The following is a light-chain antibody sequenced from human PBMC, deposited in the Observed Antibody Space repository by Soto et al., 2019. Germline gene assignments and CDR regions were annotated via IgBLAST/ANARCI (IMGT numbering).Light chain of an antibody. J-gene: IGKJ5*01. V-gene: IGKV2-30*02. CDR1: QSLVHSDGIAY. CDR3: MQATHWPST. CDR2: KVS. Sequence: DVEMTQSALSLTFTLGQPASISCRSNQSLVHSDGIAYFSWFQQRPGRSPRRLIYKVSNRDSGVPARFSGSGSGTDFALKISRVEAEDVGVYYWMQATHWPSTFGQGTRLEIK.